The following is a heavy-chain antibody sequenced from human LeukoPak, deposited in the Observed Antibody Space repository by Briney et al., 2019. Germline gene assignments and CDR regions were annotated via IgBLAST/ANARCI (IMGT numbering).Heavy chain of an antibody. J-gene: IGHJ4*02. CDR1: GGSISSYY. CDR3: ARLYSYDDY. CDR2: MYTTGTT. D-gene: IGHD5-18*01. V-gene: IGHV4-4*07. Sequence: SETLSLTCTVSGGSISSYYWNWIRQPVGKGLEWIGRMYTTGTTNYNPSLKSRVSMSLATSKNQLSLKLTSVTAADTAVYYCARLYSYDDYWGQGTLVTVSS.